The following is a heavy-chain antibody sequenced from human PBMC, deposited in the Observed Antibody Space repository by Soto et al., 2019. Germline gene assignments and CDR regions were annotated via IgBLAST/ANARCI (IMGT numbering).Heavy chain of an antibody. V-gene: IGHV3-72*01. Sequence: EVQLVESGGGLVQPGGSLRLSCAASGFTFSDHYMDWVRQAPGKGLERVGRRKNKADSYTTEYAASVKGRFTISIDGLKTSLFLQMTSLKTESTAVYYFTVWGSGKDLGAAWGQGILVTVSS. CDR2: RKNKADSYTT. J-gene: IGHJ4*02. CDR1: GFTFSDHY. CDR3: TVWGSGKDLGAA. D-gene: IGHD3-10*01.